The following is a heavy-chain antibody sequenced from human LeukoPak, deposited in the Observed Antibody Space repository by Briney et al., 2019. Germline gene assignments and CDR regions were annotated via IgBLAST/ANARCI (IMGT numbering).Heavy chain of an antibody. J-gene: IGHJ4*02. CDR1: GYTFTSYY. D-gene: IGHD6-13*01. CDR3: ARDPSGIAAAGTGSGDPAGYFDY. CDR2: INPSGDNT. Sequence: EASVKVSCKASGYTFTSYYMYWVRQAPGQGLEWMGIINPSGDNTNYAQKFQGRVTMTRDMSTTTVYMELSSLRSEDTAVYYCARDPSGIAAAGTGSGDPAGYFDYWGQGTLVTVSS. V-gene: IGHV1-46*01.